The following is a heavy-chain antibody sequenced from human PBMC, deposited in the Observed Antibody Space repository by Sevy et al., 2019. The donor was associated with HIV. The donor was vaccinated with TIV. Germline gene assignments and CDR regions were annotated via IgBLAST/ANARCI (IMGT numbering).Heavy chain of an antibody. Sequence: GGSLRLSCAASGFTFDDYGMSWVRQAPGKGRDWVSGINWNGGSKGYPDSVKGRFTISRDNAKNSLYLQMNSLRAEDTALYYCARGGRRQWLVRGYFDYWGQGTLVTVSS. CDR2: INWNGGSK. D-gene: IGHD6-19*01. CDR3: ARGGRRQWLVRGYFDY. J-gene: IGHJ4*02. CDR1: GFTFDDYG. V-gene: IGHV3-20*04.